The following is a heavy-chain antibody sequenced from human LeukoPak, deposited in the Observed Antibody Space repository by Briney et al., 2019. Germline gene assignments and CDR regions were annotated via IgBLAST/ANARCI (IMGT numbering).Heavy chain of an antibody. V-gene: IGHV4-61*02. CDR3: ARVGGRTVTSYYFDY. J-gene: IGHJ4*02. CDR2: IYTNGST. D-gene: IGHD4-17*01. Sequence: SETLSLTCTVSGGSISSGSYYWSWIRQPAGKGLEWIGRIYTNGSTNYNPSLKSRVTISVDTSKNQFSLKLNSVTAADTAVYFCARVGGRTVTSYYFDYWGQGTLVTVSS. CDR1: GGSISSGSYY.